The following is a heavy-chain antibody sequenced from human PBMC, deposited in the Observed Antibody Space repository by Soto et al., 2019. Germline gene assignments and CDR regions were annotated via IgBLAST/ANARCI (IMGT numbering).Heavy chain of an antibody. CDR2: IYDSGIT. CDR1: GGSFGSGVYY. D-gene: IGHD5-18*01. CDR3: ARDVAHGYTEHV. J-gene: IGHJ3*01. V-gene: IGHV4-30-4*01. Sequence: QVQLQESGPGLVKPSQTLSLACTVSGGSFGSGVYYYSWIRPPPGKGREWIGYIYDSGITNYTPYLKGRVTMSLDRSNNQVSLKLSSLTAADTAVYFCARDVAHGYTEHVWGQGTMVTVSS.